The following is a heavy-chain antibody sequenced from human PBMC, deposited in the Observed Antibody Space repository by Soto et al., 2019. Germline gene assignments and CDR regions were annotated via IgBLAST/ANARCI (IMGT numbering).Heavy chain of an antibody. D-gene: IGHD2-15*01. J-gene: IGHJ6*02. Sequence: SETLSLTCAVYGGSFSAYSWSWIRQPPGKGLEWIGEINHSGPTNYNPSRKSRVTISVDTSKNQFSLKLSSVTAADTAVFYCARGRTNSHCSGCSCYRPSYYYYYDMDVWGQGTTVTVSS. CDR2: INHSGPT. CDR3: ARGRTNSHCSGCSCYRPSYYYYYDMDV. CDR1: GGSFSAYS. V-gene: IGHV4-34*01.